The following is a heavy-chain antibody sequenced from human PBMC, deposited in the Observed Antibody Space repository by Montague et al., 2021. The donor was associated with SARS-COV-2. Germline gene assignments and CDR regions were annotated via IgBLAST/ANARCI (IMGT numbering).Heavy chain of an antibody. CDR1: GVSITTYY. V-gene: IGHV4-59*01. D-gene: IGHD4-23*01. J-gene: IGHJ4*02. Sequence: SETLSLTCTVSGVSITTYYWSWIRQPPGKGLEWIGYIYYSGSTYYTPSLKSRVSFSVDASKNEFSLRLTSVSAADTAVYYCARGGGDCGGNPLVYWGQGTLVTVSS. CDR3: ARGGGDCGGNPLVY. CDR2: IYYSGST.